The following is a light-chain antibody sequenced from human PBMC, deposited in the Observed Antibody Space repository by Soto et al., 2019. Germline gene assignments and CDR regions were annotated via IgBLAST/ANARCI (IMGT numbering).Light chain of an antibody. CDR2: EVN. J-gene: IGLJ1*01. CDR3: SSYGGYNNVV. CDR1: SSDVGGYNY. V-gene: IGLV2-8*01. Sequence: QSALTQPPSASGSPGQSVTISCTGTSSDVGGYNYVSWFQQHPGKAPKLIIHEVNQRPSGVPDRFSGSKSGNTASLTVSGLQADDEGTYYCSSYGGYNNVVFGTGTKVNVL.